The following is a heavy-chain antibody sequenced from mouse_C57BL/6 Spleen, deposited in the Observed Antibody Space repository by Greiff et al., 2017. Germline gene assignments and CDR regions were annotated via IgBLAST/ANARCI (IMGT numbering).Heavy chain of an antibody. Sequence: VQLQQSGPGLVQPSQSLSITCTVSGFSLTSYGVHWVRQSPGKGLEWLGVIWSGGSTDYNAAFISRLSISKDNSKSQVFFKMNSLQADDTAIYYCARGDGSSPWFAYWGQGTLVTVSA. V-gene: IGHV2-2*01. CDR3: ARGDGSSPWFAY. J-gene: IGHJ3*01. CDR2: IWSGGST. CDR1: GFSLTSYG. D-gene: IGHD1-1*01.